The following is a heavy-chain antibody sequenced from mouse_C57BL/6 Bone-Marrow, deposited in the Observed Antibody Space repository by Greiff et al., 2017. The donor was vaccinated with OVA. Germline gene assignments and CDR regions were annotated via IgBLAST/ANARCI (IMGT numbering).Heavy chain of an antibody. CDR2: ISSGGDYI. J-gene: IGHJ1*03. CDR1: GFTFSSYA. V-gene: IGHV5-9-1*02. Sequence: EVMLVESGEGLVKPGGSLKLSCAASGFTFSSYAMSWVRQTPGKRLEWVAYISSGGDYIYYADTVKGRITISRDNARNTLYLQMSSLKSEDTAMYYCTKVRAAFDVGGTGTTVTVSS. CDR3: TKVRAAFDV. D-gene: IGHD1-3*01.